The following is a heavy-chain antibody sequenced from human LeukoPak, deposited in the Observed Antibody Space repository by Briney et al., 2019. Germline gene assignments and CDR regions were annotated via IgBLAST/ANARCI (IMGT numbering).Heavy chain of an antibody. D-gene: IGHD3-16*01. CDR3: ARGSGGVGASLPY. J-gene: IGHJ4*02. V-gene: IGHV3-48*01. CDR1: GFTFSSYS. CDR2: ISYTGTI. Sequence: GGSLRPSCAASGFTFSSYSMNWVRQAPGKGLEWISYISYTGTIYYADSVKGRFTVSRDNAENSLYLQMISLRAEDTAIYYCARGSGGVGASLPYWGQGALVTVSS.